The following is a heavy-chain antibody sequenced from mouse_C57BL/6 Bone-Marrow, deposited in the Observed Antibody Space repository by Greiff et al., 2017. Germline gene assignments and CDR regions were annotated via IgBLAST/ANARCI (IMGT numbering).Heavy chain of an antibody. V-gene: IGHV1-69*01. CDR1: GYTFTSYW. CDR2: IDPSDSYT. CDR3: ARDFDYGSSYEWFAY. J-gene: IGHJ3*01. Sequence: QVQLQQPGAELVMPGASVKLSCKASGYTFTSYWMHWVKQRPGQGLEWIGEIDPSDSYTNYNQKFKGKSTLTVDKSSSTAYMQLSSLTSEDSAVDYCARDFDYGSSYEWFAYWGQGTLVTVSA. D-gene: IGHD1-1*01.